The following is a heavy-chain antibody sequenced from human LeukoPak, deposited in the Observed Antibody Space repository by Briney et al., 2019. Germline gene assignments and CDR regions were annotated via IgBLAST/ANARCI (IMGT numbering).Heavy chain of an antibody. D-gene: IGHD4-17*01. Sequence: SGGSLRLSCAASGFTFSSYEMSWVRQAPGKGLEWVSYISSSATTIYYAASVEGRFTISRDNAKSSLFLQMNSLRAEDTAVYYCARSLGTTVTTAPGYWGQGTLVTVSS. CDR2: ISSSATTI. J-gene: IGHJ4*02. V-gene: IGHV3-48*03. CDR1: GFTFSSYE. CDR3: ARSLGTTVTTAPGY.